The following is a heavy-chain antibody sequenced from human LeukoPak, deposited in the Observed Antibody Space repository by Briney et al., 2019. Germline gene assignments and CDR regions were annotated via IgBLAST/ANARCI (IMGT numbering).Heavy chain of an antibody. CDR1: GFSFRSHW. D-gene: IGHD5-24*01. CDR2: IKPDGSDK. J-gene: IGHJ3*02. CDR3: ATISAQTFDI. V-gene: IGHV3-7*01. Sequence: GGSLRLSCVGSGFSFRSHWVNWVRQSPGKGLEWVANIKPDGSDKYYVDSARGRFTASRDNAKNSAFLQMNSLRAEDTAIYCCATISAQTFDIWGQGTLVSVSS.